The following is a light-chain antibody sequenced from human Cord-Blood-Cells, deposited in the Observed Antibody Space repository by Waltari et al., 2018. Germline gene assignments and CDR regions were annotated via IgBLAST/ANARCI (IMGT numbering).Light chain of an antibody. V-gene: IGLV2-18*02. CDR1: SSDVGSYNR. CDR2: EVS. CDR3: SSYTSSSTSV. Sequence: QSALTQPPSVSGSPGQSVTIPCTGTSSDVGSYNRVSWYQQPPGTAPKLMIYEVSNRPSGVPDRFSGSKSGTTASLTISGLQAEDEADYYCSSYTSSSTSVFGGGTKLTVL. J-gene: IGLJ2*01.